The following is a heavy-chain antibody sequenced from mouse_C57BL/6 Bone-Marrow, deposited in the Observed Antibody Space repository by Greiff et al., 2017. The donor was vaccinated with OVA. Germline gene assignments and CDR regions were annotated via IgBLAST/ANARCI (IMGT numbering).Heavy chain of an antibody. J-gene: IGHJ2*01. V-gene: IGHV14-4*01. CDR1: GFTIKDDY. Sequence: EVQLQQSGAELVRPGASVKLSCTASGFTIKDDYMHWVKQRPEQGLEWIGWIDPENGDTEYASKFQGKATITADTSSNTAYLHLSSLTSEDTAVYYCTTKDYYMDYWGQGTTLTVSS. CDR2: IDPENGDT. CDR3: TTKDYYMDY.